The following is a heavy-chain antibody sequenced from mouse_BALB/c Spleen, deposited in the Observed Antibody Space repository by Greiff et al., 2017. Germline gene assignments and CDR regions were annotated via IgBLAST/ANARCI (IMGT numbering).Heavy chain of an antibody. CDR3: ARGYDYGAMDY. Sequence: EVQGVESGGDLVKPGGSLKLSCAASGFTFSSYGMSWVRQTPDKRLEWVATISSGGSYTYYPDSVKGRFTISRDNAKNTLYLQMSSLKSEDTAMYYCARGYDYGAMDYWGQGTSVTVSS. D-gene: IGHD2-4*01. J-gene: IGHJ4*01. CDR1: GFTFSSYG. V-gene: IGHV5-6*01. CDR2: ISSGGSYT.